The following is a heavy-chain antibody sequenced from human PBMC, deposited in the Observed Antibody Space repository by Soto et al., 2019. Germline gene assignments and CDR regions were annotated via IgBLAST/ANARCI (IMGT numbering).Heavy chain of an antibody. J-gene: IGHJ4*02. CDR1: GGSISSGGYS. CDR3: TRSSSTVTTLDY. V-gene: IGHV4-30-2*01. CDR2: IYHSGST. Sequence: QLQLQESGSGLVKPSQTLSLTCAVSGGSISSGGYSWSWIRQPPGKGLEWVGYIYHSGSTYYNPSIKSRVTISIDRSKNQFSLKLSSVTAADTAVYYCTRSSSTVTTLDYWGQGTLVTVSS. D-gene: IGHD2-2*01.